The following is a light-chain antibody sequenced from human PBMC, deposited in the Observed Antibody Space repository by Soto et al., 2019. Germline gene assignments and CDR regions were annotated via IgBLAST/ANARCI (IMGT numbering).Light chain of an antibody. CDR2: GAS. J-gene: IGKJ5*01. Sequence: EIVLTQSPGTLSLSPGERATLSCRASQSVSSSYLAWYQQKPGQAPRLLIYGASSRATGIPDRISGSGSGTDFTLTISSLEPEDSAVYYCQQRHMWPITFGQGTRLEIK. CDR1: QSVSSSY. CDR3: QQRHMWPIT. V-gene: IGKV3D-20*02.